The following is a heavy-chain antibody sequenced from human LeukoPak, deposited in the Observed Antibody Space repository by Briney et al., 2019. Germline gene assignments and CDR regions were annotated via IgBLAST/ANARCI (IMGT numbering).Heavy chain of an antibody. J-gene: IGHJ4*02. CDR3: ARDPYYYDSSGYDY. V-gene: IGHV3-30*04. D-gene: IGHD3-22*01. Sequence: GGSLRLSCAASGFTFSSYAMHWVRQAPGKGLEWVAVISYDGSNKYYADSVKGRFTISRDNSKNTLYLQMNSLRAEDTAVYYCARDPYYYDSSGYDYWGQGTLVTVSS. CDR1: GFTFSSYA. CDR2: ISYDGSNK.